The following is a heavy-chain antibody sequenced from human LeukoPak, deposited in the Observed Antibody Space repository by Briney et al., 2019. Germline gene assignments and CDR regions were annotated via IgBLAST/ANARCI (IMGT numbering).Heavy chain of an antibody. Sequence: GGSLRLSCAASGFTFSNYGMHWVRQAPGKGLEWVAVISYDGSNKYYADSVKGRFTISRDESKNTLYLQMNSLRPEDTAVYSCASGVSGYSYGPFDYWGQGTLVTVSS. J-gene: IGHJ4*02. CDR1: GFTFSNYG. CDR2: ISYDGSNK. D-gene: IGHD5-18*01. CDR3: ASGVSGYSYGPFDY. V-gene: IGHV3-30*03.